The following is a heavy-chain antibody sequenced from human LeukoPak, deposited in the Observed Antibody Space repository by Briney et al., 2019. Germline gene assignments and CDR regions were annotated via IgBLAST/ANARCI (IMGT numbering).Heavy chain of an antibody. V-gene: IGHV1-18*01. J-gene: IGHJ6*02. CDR2: ISAYNGNT. CDR3: ASHSYDSSGYYYGVSLLLSYYYGMDV. CDR1: GYTFTSYG. Sequence: ASVKVSCKASGYTFTSYGISWVRQAPGQGLEWMGWISAYNGNTNYAQKLQGRVTMTTDTSTSTAYMELRSLRSDDTAVYYCASHSYDSSGYYYGVSLLLSYYYGMDVWGQGTTVTVSS. D-gene: IGHD3-22*01.